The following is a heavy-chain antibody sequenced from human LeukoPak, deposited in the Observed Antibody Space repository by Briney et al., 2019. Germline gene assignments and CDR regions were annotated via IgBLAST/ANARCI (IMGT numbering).Heavy chain of an antibody. CDR1: GFTFSSYA. J-gene: IGHJ4*02. V-gene: IGHV3-64D*06. CDR3: VKDMEYNWNDVGLDY. D-gene: IGHD1-1*01. Sequence: PGGSLRLSCSASGFTFSSYAMHWVRQAPGKRLEYDSAISSNGGSTYYADSVKGRFTISRDNSKNTLYLQMSSLRAEDTAVYYCVKDMEYNWNDVGLDYWGQGTLVTVSS. CDR2: ISSNGGST.